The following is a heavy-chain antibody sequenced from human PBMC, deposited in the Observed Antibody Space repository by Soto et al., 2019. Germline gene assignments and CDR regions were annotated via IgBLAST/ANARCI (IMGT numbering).Heavy chain of an antibody. D-gene: IGHD1-1*01. CDR2: INHSGIT. CDR1: GGSFSGYF. Sequence: SETLSLTCTVSGGSFSGYFWTWIRQSPGKGLEWLAEINHSGITNYNPSVESRVSMSVDTSKNQFSLRLYSVTAADTAVYYCVRGPYNYNSRYFDYWGQGTLVTVS. CDR3: VRGPYNYNSRYFDY. V-gene: IGHV4-34*01. J-gene: IGHJ4*02.